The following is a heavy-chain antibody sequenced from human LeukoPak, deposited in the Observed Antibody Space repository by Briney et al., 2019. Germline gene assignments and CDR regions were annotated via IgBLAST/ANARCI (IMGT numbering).Heavy chain of an antibody. Sequence: SETLSLTCTVSGGSISSSSYYWGWIRQPPGKGLEWIGSIYYSGSTYYNPSLKSRVTISVDTSKNQFSLKLSSVTAADTAVYYCARDPLVGGYNWFDPWGQGTLVTVSS. J-gene: IGHJ5*02. CDR3: ARDPLVGGYNWFDP. CDR2: IYYSGST. V-gene: IGHV4-39*07. D-gene: IGHD5-12*01. CDR1: GGSISSSSYY.